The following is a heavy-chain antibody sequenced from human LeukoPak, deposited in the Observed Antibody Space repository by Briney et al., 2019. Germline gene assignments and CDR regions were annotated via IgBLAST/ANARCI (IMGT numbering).Heavy chain of an antibody. CDR1: GFTVSSNY. CDR3: ARLDSSGYYYYFDY. V-gene: IGHV3-66*01. Sequence: PGGSLRLSCAASGFTVSSNYMSWVRQAPGKGLEWVSVIYSGGSTYYADSVKGRFTISRDNSKNTLYLQMNSLRAGDTAVYYCARLDSSGYYYYFDYWGQGTLVTVSS. CDR2: IYSGGST. D-gene: IGHD3-22*01. J-gene: IGHJ4*02.